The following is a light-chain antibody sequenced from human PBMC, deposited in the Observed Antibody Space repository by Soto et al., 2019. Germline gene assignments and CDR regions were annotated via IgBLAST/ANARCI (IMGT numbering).Light chain of an antibody. V-gene: IGKV3-20*01. CDR2: DAS. Sequence: ELVLTQSPGTLSLSPGERATLSCRASQTVRNNYLAWYQQKPGQAPRLLIYDASSRATGIPDRFSGGGSGTDFTLTISRLEPEDFAVYFCQQYGNSPQITFGQGTRLEIK. CDR3: QQYGNSPQIT. CDR1: QTVRNNY. J-gene: IGKJ5*01.